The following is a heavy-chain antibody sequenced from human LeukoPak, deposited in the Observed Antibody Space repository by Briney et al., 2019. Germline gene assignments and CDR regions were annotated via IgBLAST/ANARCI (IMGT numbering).Heavy chain of an antibody. V-gene: IGHV3-53*01. CDR3: ARDRPYYDKGDMDV. D-gene: IGHD3-16*01. CDR1: GFSVSGHY. Sequence: GGSLRLSCAASGFSVSGHYMSWVRQAPGKGLQWVSILFTDGTTYYADSVRGRFAISRDSYRNTLYLHMTGLRADDTALYFCARDRPYYDKGDMDVWGQGTMVTVSS. CDR2: LFTDGTT. J-gene: IGHJ6*02.